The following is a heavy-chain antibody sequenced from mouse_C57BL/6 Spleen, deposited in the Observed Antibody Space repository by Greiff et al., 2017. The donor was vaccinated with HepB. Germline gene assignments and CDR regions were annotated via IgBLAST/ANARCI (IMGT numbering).Heavy chain of an antibody. V-gene: IGHV1-69*01. J-gene: IGHJ2*01. CDR2: IDPSDSYT. CDR3: ARGHYGSSYLDY. D-gene: IGHD1-1*01. Sequence: VQLQQPGAELVMPGASVKLSCKASGYTFTSYWMHWVKQRPGQGLEWIGEIDPSDSYTNYNQKFKGKSTLTVDKSSSTAYMQLSSLTSEDSAVYYCARGHYGSSYLDYWGQGTTLTVSS. CDR1: GYTFTSYW.